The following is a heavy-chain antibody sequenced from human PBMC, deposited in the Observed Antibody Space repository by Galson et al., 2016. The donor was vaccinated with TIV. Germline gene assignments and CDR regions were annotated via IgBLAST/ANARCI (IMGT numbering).Heavy chain of an antibody. V-gene: IGHV1-18*01. CDR1: GYSFTTYG. D-gene: IGHD3-22*01. J-gene: IGHJ4*02. Sequence: SVKVSCKASGYSFTTYGISWVRQAPGQGLEWMGWISAHSGHTDYAQKLQGRVTMTTDTATNTAYMELRSLRSDDTAVYYCARNYDTSRYQFYFEFWGQGTLVTVAS. CDR2: ISAHSGHT. CDR3: ARNYDTSRYQFYFEF.